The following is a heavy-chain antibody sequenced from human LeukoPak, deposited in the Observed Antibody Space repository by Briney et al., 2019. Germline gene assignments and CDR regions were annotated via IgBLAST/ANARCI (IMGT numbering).Heavy chain of an antibody. D-gene: IGHD6-13*01. J-gene: IGHJ4*02. CDR2: ISGSGGST. Sequence: GGSLRLSCAASGFTVSSNYMSWVRQAPGKGLEWVSAISGSGGSTYYADSVKGRFTISRDNSKNTLYLQMNSLRAEDTAVYYCAKAPEYSRDDYFDYWGQGTLVTVSS. V-gene: IGHV3-23*01. CDR1: GFTVSSNY. CDR3: AKAPEYSRDDYFDY.